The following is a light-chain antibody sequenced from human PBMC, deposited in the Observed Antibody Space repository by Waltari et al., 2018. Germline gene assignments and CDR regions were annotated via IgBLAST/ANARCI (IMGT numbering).Light chain of an antibody. CDR2: GTS. J-gene: IGKJ2*01. CDR3: QQDNNWPPRYT. V-gene: IGKV3-15*01. CDR1: QSVSDN. Sequence: EIVMTQSPATLSVSPGERATLSCRASQSVSDNVIWYQQQPGQAPRLLIYGTSTRATGIAGRFSGSGSGTVFTLTISSLQSEESAVYYCQQDNNWPPRYTVGQGTKLEIK.